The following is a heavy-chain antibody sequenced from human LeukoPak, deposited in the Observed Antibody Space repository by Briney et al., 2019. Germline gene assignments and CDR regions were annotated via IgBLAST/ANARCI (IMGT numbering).Heavy chain of an antibody. CDR1: GGSASSGTYY. D-gene: IGHD2-15*01. Sequence: KASETLSLTCTVSGGSASSGTYYWSWIRQPPGKGLEWIGYIYSSGGTNYNPSLKSRVTISLDTSKNQFSLRLSSVTAADTAVYYCARDFCSGGSCYSYFHYWGPGTLVTVSS. V-gene: IGHV4-61*01. CDR3: ARDFCSGGSCYSYFHY. J-gene: IGHJ4*02. CDR2: IYSSGGT.